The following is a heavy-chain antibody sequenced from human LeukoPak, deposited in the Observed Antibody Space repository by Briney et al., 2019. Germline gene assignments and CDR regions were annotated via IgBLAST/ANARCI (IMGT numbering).Heavy chain of an antibody. V-gene: IGHV4-34*01. J-gene: IGHJ5*02. CDR3: ARSPIVVVPAAKDRNHVVNWFDP. CDR2: INHSGST. D-gene: IGHD2-2*01. Sequence: KPSETLSLTCAVYGGSFSGYYWSWIRQSPGKGLEWIGEINHSGSTNYNPSLKSRVTISVDTSKNQFSLKLSSVTAADTAVYCCARSPIVVVPAAKDRNHVVNWFDPWGQGTLVTVSS. CDR1: GGSFSGYY.